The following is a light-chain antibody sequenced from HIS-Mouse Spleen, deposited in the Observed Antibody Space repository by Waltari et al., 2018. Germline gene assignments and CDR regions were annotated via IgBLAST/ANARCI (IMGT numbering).Light chain of an antibody. V-gene: IGLV2-23*01. CDR3: CSYAGSSNWV. J-gene: IGLJ3*02. CDR1: SSDVGSYNL. Sequence: QSALTQPASVSGSPGQSITIPCTGTSSDVGSYNLVSWYQQHPGQAPKLMIYEGSKRPSGVSNRFSGSKSGNTASLTISGLQAEDEADYYCCSYAGSSNWVFGGGTKLTVL. CDR2: EGS.